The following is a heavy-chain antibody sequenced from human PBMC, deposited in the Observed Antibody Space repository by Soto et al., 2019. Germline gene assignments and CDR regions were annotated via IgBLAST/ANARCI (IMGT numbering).Heavy chain of an antibody. CDR2: IGAADDA. CDR1: GFTFSAYD. V-gene: IGHV3-13*01. D-gene: IGHD2-15*01. J-gene: IGHJ6*02. CDR3: ARAYSGGLPRRAVYYCAMDV. Sequence: EVQLVESGGGVVQPGESLRLSCAASGFTFSAYDMHWVRQTTGKGLEWVSAIGAADDAYYLGSVKGGFTISRENAKNSLYLQMNSLRAENTSVYYCARAYSGGLPRRAVYYCAMDVWGQGTTVTVSS.